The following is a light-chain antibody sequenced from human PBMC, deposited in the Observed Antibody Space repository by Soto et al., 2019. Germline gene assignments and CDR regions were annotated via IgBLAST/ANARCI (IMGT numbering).Light chain of an antibody. Sequence: DIQMTQSPSTLSASVGDRVTITCRASQSIIRWLAWYQQKPGKAPNLLIYDASKLESGVPSRFSGSESGTEFTLTISSLQPEDFATYYCQQANSFPPSFGQGTKLEIK. CDR2: DAS. J-gene: IGKJ2*01. CDR3: QQANSFPPS. V-gene: IGKV1-5*01. CDR1: QSIIRW.